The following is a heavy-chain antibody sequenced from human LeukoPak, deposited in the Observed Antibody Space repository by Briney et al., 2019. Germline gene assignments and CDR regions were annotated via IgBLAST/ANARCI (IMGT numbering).Heavy chain of an antibody. CDR1: GYIFVGYY. CDR3: AREYSASEH. V-gene: IGHV1-2*02. J-gene: IGHJ4*02. Sequence: ASVKVSCKASGYIFVGYYLHWVRQAPGQGLEWMAWIDPYTGNTHYAQKFQGRITVTRDTSVSTTYMELSWLTSDDTARYYCAREYSASEHWGQGTLVTVSS. CDR2: IDPYTGNT. D-gene: IGHD5-12*01.